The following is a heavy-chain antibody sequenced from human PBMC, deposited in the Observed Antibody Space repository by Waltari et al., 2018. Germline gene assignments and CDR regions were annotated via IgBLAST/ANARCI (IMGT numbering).Heavy chain of an antibody. D-gene: IGHD7-27*01. J-gene: IGHJ3*02. CDR1: GFTFSSYA. Sequence: EVQLLESGGGLVQPGGSLSISCAASGFTFSSYAMSWVRQAPGKGLEWVSAISGSGGSTYYADSVKGRFTISRDNSKNTLYLQMNSLRAEDTAVYYCAKPGGLTGDSEDIWGQGTMVTVSS. CDR2: ISGSGGST. CDR3: AKPGGLTGDSEDI. V-gene: IGHV3-23*01.